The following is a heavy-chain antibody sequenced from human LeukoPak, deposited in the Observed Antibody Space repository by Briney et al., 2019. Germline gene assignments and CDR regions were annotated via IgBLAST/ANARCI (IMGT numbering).Heavy chain of an antibody. Sequence: PGGSLRLSCAASGFTFDDYAMHWVRQAPGKGLEWVSLISWDGGSTYYADSVKGRFTISRDNSKNSLYLQMNSLRAEDTALYYCASSVGATGGFDPWGQGTLVTVSS. CDR3: ASSVGATGGFDP. V-gene: IGHV3-43D*03. D-gene: IGHD1-26*01. CDR2: ISWDGGST. CDR1: GFTFDDYA. J-gene: IGHJ5*02.